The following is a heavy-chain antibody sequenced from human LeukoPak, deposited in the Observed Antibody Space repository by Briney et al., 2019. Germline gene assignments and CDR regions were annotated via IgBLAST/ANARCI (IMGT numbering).Heavy chain of an antibody. D-gene: IGHD5-12*01. CDR3: ASTTPSGYDSWFDP. CDR1: GGSISSSSYY. Sequence: SETLSLTCTVSGGSISSSSYYWGWIRQPPGKGLEWIGSIYYSGSTYYNPSLKSRVTISVDTSKNQFSLKLSSVTAADTAVYYCASTTPSGYDSWFDPWGQGTLVTVSS. J-gene: IGHJ5*02. V-gene: IGHV4-39*07. CDR2: IYYSGST.